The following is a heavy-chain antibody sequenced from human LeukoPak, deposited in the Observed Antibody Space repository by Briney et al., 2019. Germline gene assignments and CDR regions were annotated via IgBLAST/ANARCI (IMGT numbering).Heavy chain of an antibody. V-gene: IGHV3-11*04. J-gene: IGHJ4*02. Sequence: GGSLRLSCAASGFTFSDYYMSWIRQAPGKGLEWISYISSSGSTIYYADSVKGRFTISRDNAKNSLFLQMNSLRADDTAVYYCARDKDVGATLLDYWGQGTLVTVSS. CDR2: ISSSGSTI. D-gene: IGHD1-26*01. CDR3: ARDKDVGATLLDY. CDR1: GFTFSDYY.